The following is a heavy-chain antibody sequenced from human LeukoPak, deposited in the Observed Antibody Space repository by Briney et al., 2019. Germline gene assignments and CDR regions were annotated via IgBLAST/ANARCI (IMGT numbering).Heavy chain of an antibody. V-gene: IGHV3-30*18. CDR1: GFTFSSYG. J-gene: IGHJ5*02. CDR3: AKDRGYYAPENWFDP. Sequence: PGRSLRFSCAASGFTFSSYGMHWVRQAPGKGLEWVAVISYDGSNKYYADSVKGRFTISRDNFKNTLYLQMNSLRAEDTAVYYCAKDRGYYAPENWFDPWGQGTLVTVSS. D-gene: IGHD3-10*01. CDR2: ISYDGSNK.